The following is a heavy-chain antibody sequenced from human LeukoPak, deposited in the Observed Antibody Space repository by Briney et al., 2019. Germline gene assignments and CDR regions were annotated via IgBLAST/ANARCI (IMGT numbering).Heavy chain of an antibody. V-gene: IGHV4-59*02. CDR1: GGSVSSYY. J-gene: IGHJ4*02. CDR2: IYYSGST. D-gene: IGHD1-26*01. CDR3: ARSYSGSFDY. Sequence: SETLSLTCTVSGGSVSSYYWSWIRQPPGKGLEWIGYIYYSGSTNYNPSLKSRVTISVDTSKNQFSLKLSSVTAADTAVYYCARSYSGSFDYWGQGTLVTVSS.